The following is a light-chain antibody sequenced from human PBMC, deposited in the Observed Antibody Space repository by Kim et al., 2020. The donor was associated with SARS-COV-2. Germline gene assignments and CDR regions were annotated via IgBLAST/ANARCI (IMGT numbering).Light chain of an antibody. Sequence: QSALTQPASVSGSPGQSITLSCTGTSSDAGGYNFVSWFQQHPGKAPTILIYDVSRRPSGISNRFSGSKSGNTASLTISGLQAEDEADYYCSSYTSSSTVVFGGGTQLTVL. CDR2: DVS. J-gene: IGLJ3*02. CDR3: SSYTSSSTVV. V-gene: IGLV2-14*01. CDR1: SSDAGGYNF.